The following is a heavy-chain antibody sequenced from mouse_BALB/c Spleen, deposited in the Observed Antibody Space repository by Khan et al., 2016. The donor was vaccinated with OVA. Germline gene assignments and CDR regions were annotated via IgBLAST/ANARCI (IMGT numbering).Heavy chain of an antibody. CDR1: GFSLTSYG. V-gene: IGHV2-6-1*01. CDR2: IWSGGST. J-gene: IGHJ4*01. CDR3: ARQPYYHYYALDY. D-gene: IGHD2-10*01. Sequence: QVQLKESGPGLVAPSQSLSITCTISGFSLTSYGIHWVRQPPGKGLEWLVVIWSGGSTTYNSTLKSRLSILKENSKSQVFLKMNSLQTDDTAMYYRARQPYYHYYALDYWGQGTSVTVSA.